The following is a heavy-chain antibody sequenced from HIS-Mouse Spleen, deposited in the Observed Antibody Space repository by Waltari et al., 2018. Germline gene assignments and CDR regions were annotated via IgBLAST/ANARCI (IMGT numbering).Heavy chain of an antibody. CDR1: VAPTRGSSYS. Sequence: QLQLRGSGPGLVKPPDTLPLPVTVSVAPTRGSSYSWGWTRQPPGKGLEWIGSIYYSGSTYYNPSLKSRVTISVDTSKNQFSLKLSSVTAADTAVYYCAREIPYSSSWYDWYFDLWGRGTLVTVSS. D-gene: IGHD6-13*01. CDR2: IYYSGST. CDR3: AREIPYSSSWYDWYFDL. V-gene: IGHV4-39*07. J-gene: IGHJ2*01.